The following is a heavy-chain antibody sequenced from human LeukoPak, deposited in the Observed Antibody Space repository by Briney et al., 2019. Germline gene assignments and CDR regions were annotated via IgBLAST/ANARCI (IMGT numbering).Heavy chain of an antibody. V-gene: IGHV4-59*12. CDR3: ARGLYSPYFDY. CDR1: GGSISSYY. Sequence: SETLSLTCTVSGGSISSYYWSWIRQPPGKGLEWIGYIYHSGSTYYNPSLKSRVTISVDRSKNQFSLKLSSVTAADTAVYYCARGLYSPYFDYWGQGTLVTVSS. D-gene: IGHD2-2*02. CDR2: IYHSGST. J-gene: IGHJ4*02.